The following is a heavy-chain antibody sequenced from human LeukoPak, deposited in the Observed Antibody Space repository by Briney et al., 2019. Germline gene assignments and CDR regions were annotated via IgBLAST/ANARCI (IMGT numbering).Heavy chain of an antibody. D-gene: IGHD1-26*01. Sequence: GGSLRLSWAASGFTFTSYSMNWVRQAPGKGLEWVSTISGGGGSTYYADSVKGRFTISRDNSKNTLYLQVNSLRAEDTAVYYCAKGGKWDVTPFDYWGQGTLVTVSS. CDR2: ISGGGGST. J-gene: IGHJ4*02. CDR1: GFTFTSYS. V-gene: IGHV3-23*01. CDR3: AKGGKWDVTPFDY.